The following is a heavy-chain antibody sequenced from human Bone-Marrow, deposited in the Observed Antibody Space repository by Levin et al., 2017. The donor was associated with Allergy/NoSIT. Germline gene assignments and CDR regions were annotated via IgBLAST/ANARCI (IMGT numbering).Heavy chain of an antibody. CDR3: ARDIPGSGALDY. V-gene: IGHV3-74*03. J-gene: IGHJ4*01. Sequence: ASVKVSCAASGFVFTNYWMHWVRQAPGKGLMWLSRIDGEGSNTKYVDSVKGRFSISRDNPKNMLYLQINRLTAEDTGVYFCARDIPGSGALDYWGHGTLVTVSS. D-gene: IGHD3-10*01. CDR1: GFVFTNYW. CDR2: IDGEGSNT.